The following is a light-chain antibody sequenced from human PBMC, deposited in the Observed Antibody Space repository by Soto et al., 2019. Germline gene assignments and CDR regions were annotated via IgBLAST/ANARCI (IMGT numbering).Light chain of an antibody. V-gene: IGKV1-9*01. J-gene: IGKJ3*01. CDR3: QQSNSYPRT. CDR2: AAS. CDR1: QGISSY. Sequence: IQLTQSPSSLSASVGDRVTITCRASQGISSYLAWYQQKPGKAPKLLIYAASTLHSGVPSRFSSSGSGTDVALTISSLQPEDFATYYCQQSNSYPRTFGPGTKVDFK.